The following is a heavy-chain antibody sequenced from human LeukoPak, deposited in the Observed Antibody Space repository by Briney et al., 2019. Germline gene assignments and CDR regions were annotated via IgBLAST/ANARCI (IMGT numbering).Heavy chain of an antibody. CDR2: IIPIFGTA. J-gene: IGHJ6*02. D-gene: IGHD2-2*01. Sequence: GSSVKVSCKASGGTFSSYAISWVRQVPGQGLEWMGGIIPIFGTANYAQKFQGRVTITADESTSTAYMELSSLRSEDTAVYYCAREDIVVVPAAIQGSYYYYGMDVWGQGTTVTVSS. CDR1: GGTFSSYA. CDR3: AREDIVVVPAAIQGSYYYYGMDV. V-gene: IGHV1-69*01.